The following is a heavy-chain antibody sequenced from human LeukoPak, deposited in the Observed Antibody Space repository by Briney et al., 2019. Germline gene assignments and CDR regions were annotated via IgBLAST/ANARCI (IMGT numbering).Heavy chain of an antibody. J-gene: IGHJ4*02. D-gene: IGHD4-17*01. CDR3: ARGFGDYGANGGEENDY. Sequence: SETLSLTCAVYGGSFSGYDWSWIRQPPGKGLEWIGEINHSGSTNYNASLKSRVTISVDTSKNLFSLKLSSVTAADTSVYYCARGFGDYGANGGEENDYWGQGTLVTVSS. CDR2: INHSGST. CDR1: GGSFSGYD. V-gene: IGHV4-34*01.